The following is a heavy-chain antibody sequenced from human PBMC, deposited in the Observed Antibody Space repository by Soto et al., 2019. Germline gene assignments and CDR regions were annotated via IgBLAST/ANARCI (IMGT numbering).Heavy chain of an antibody. CDR3: ARNPFDY. CDR2: IFHGGTT. J-gene: IGHJ4*02. Sequence: SETMSLTCAVSGGSISSDDGWSWVRQPPGKGLEWIGEIFHGGTTNYNPSLKSRVTISMDKSDNQFSLKLNSVTAADTGVYYCARNPFDYWGQGTLVTVSS. CDR1: GGSISSDDG. V-gene: IGHV4-4*02.